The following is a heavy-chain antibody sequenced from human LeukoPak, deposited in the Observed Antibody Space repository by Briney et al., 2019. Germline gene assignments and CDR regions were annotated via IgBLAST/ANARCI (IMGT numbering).Heavy chain of an antibody. CDR2: IYYSGSI. V-gene: IGHV4-28*05. J-gene: IGHJ4*02. CDR3: ARNMGDGSGIIDY. D-gene: IGHD3-10*01. CDR1: GYSISSSNW. Sequence: SETLSLTCAVSGYSISSSNWWGWIRQPPGKGLEWIGYIYYSGSICYNPSLKSRVTMSVDTSKNQFSLKLSSVTAVDTAVYYCARNMGDGSGIIDYWGQGTLVTVSS.